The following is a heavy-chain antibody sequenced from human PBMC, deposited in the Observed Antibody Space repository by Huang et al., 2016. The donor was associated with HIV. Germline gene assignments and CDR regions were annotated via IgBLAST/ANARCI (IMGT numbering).Heavy chain of an antibody. V-gene: IGHV3-30*03. D-gene: IGHD3-10*01. CDR1: GFTFSSYA. J-gene: IGHJ4*02. CDR2: ISYDGSNQ. Sequence: QERLVESGGGVVQPGRSLRLSCAASGFTFSSYAMHWVRQAPGKGVEGVAVISYDGSNQHYVDSVKGRFTISRDNAKKMLYLQMNSLRMGDTAVYYCAGGSAGVLWFGEMWGQGTLVTVSS. CDR3: AGGSAGVLWFGEM.